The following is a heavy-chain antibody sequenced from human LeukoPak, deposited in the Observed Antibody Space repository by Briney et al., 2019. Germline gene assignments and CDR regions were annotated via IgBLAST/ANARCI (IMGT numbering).Heavy chain of an antibody. Sequence: PSETLSLTCTVSGGSISSGGYYWSWIRQHPGKGLEWIGYIYYSGSTYYNPSLKSRVTISVDTSKNQFSLKLSSVTAADTAVYYCARACDYGDSNWFDPWGQGTLVTVSS. D-gene: IGHD4-17*01. V-gene: IGHV4-31*03. J-gene: IGHJ5*02. CDR2: IYYSGST. CDR3: ARACDYGDSNWFDP. CDR1: GGSISSGGYY.